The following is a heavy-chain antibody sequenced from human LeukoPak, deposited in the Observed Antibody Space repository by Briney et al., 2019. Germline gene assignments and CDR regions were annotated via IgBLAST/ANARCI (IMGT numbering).Heavy chain of an antibody. V-gene: IGHV4-59*01. CDR3: AAQEYYDFWSGPYYFDY. CDR1: GGSISSYY. CDR2: IYYSGST. J-gene: IGHJ4*02. Sequence: SETLSLTCTVSGGSISSYYWSWIRQPPGKGLEWIGYIYYSGSTNYNPSLKSRVTISVDTSKYQFSLKLSSVTAADTAVYYCAAQEYYDFWSGPYYFDYWGQGTLVTVSS. D-gene: IGHD3-3*01.